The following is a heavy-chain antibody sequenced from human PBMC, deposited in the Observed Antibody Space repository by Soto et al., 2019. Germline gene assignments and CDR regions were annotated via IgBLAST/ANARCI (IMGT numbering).Heavy chain of an antibody. D-gene: IGHD6-19*01. Sequence: QVQLVQSGAEVKKPGSSVKDSCKASGGTFSSYTISWVRQAPGQGLEWMGRIIPILGIANYAQKFQGRVTITADKSTSTAYMELSSLRSEDTAVYYCARDKRIAVAGTPYYYYGMDVWGQGTTVTVSS. CDR2: IIPILGIA. J-gene: IGHJ6*02. CDR1: GGTFSSYT. CDR3: ARDKRIAVAGTPYYYYGMDV. V-gene: IGHV1-69*08.